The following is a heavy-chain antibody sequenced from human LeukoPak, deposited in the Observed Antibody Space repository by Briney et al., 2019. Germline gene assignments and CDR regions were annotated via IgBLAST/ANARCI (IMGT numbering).Heavy chain of an antibody. V-gene: IGHV1-24*01. D-gene: IGHD1-26*01. Sequence: ASVKVSCMVSGYTLTELSMHWGRQAPGKGLEWMGGFDPEDGETIYAQKFQGRVTMTEDTSTDTAYMELSSLRSEDTAVYYCATDRGGSYAGPFDYWGQGTLVTVSS. CDR3: ATDRGGSYAGPFDY. CDR2: FDPEDGET. CDR1: GYTLTELS. J-gene: IGHJ4*02.